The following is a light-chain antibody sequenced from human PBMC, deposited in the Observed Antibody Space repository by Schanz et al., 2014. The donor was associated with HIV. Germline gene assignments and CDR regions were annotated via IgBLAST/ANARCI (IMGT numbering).Light chain of an antibody. J-gene: IGKJ5*01. CDR2: GAS. Sequence: EIVLTQSPATLSLSPGERATLSCRASQSVSSSYLAWYQQKPGQAPRLLIYGASSRATGIPDRFSGSGSGTDFTLTISRLEPEDFAVYYCQQRSNWPSITFGQGTRLDIK. V-gene: IGKV3D-20*02. CDR3: QQRSNWPSIT. CDR1: QSVSSSY.